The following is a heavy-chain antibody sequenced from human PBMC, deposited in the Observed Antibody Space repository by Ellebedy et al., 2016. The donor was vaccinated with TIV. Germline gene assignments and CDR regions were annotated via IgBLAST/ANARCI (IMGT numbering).Heavy chain of an antibody. CDR2: IHYRGSL. D-gene: IGHD6-13*01. CDR1: GDSISTYY. J-gene: IGHJ4*02. Sequence: MPSETLSLTCTVSGDSISTYYWSWIRQPPLKGLEWIGYIHYRGSLHYNPSLKSRVTFSLDTSKNQFSLKLSSVTTADTAVYYCARDFERRIPAAGGMFYFDFWGQGALVTVAS. V-gene: IGHV4-59*01. CDR3: ARDFERRIPAAGGMFYFDF.